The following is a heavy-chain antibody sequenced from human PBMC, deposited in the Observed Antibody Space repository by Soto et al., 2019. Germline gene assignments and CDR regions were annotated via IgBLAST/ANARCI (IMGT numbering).Heavy chain of an antibody. D-gene: IGHD3-10*01. J-gene: IGHJ6*02. CDR2: IWYDGSNK. V-gene: IGHV3-33*01. Sequence: QVQLVESGGGVVQPGRSLRLSCAASGFTFSSYGMHWVRQAPGKGLEWVAVIWYDGSNKYYVDSVKGRFTISRDNSKNTLYLQMNSLRAEDTAVYYCARGGYYGSERYYGMDVWGQGTTVTVSS. CDR3: ARGGYYGSERYYGMDV. CDR1: GFTFSSYG.